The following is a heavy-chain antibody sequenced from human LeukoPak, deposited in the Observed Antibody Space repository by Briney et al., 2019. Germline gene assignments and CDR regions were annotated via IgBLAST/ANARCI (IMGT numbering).Heavy chain of an antibody. CDR2: ISGSGGST. V-gene: IGHV3-23*01. Sequence: GGSLRLSCAASGFTFSSYAMSWVRQAPGKGLEWVSAISGSGGSTYYADSVKGRFTISRDNSENTLYLQMNSLRAEDTAVYYCAKAWAMVTTYYFDYWGQGTLVTVSS. CDR3: AKAWAMVTTYYFDY. J-gene: IGHJ4*02. D-gene: IGHD4-17*01. CDR1: GFTFSSYA.